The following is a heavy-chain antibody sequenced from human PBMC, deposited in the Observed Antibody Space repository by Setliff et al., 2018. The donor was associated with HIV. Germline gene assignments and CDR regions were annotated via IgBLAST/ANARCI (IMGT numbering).Heavy chain of an antibody. V-gene: IGHV5-51*01. D-gene: IGHD2-21*02. Sequence: GESLKISCQGSGFNFNTDWIVWVRQIPGKGLEWMGSIFPGDSDTRYSPSFEDQVTISVDKSISTAYLQWRSLKASDTAIYYCAREGVTGGDFDYWGRGTLVTVSS. CDR1: GFNFNTDW. CDR3: AREGVTGGDFDY. CDR2: IFPGDSDT. J-gene: IGHJ4*02.